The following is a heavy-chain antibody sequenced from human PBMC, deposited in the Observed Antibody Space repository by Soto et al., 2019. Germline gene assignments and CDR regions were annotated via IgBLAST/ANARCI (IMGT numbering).Heavy chain of an antibody. Sequence: QLQLQESGPGLVKPSETLSLTCTVSGGSISSSSYYWGWIRQPPGKGLEWIGSIYYSGSTYYNPSLKSRVTISVDTSKNQFSLKRSSVTAADTAVYYCARHVYGLRFLEWFDPWGQGTLVTVSS. J-gene: IGHJ5*02. CDR2: IYYSGST. V-gene: IGHV4-39*01. CDR1: GGSISSSSYY. D-gene: IGHD3-3*01. CDR3: ARHVYGLRFLEWFDP.